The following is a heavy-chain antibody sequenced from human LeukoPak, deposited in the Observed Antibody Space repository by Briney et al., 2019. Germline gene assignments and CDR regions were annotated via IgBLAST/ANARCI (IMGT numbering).Heavy chain of an antibody. CDR1: GGTFSSYA. CDR3: ARERRESITIFGVVNHPFDY. V-gene: IGHV1-69*13. J-gene: IGHJ4*02. CDR2: IIPIFGTA. Sequence: SVKVSCKASGGTFSSYAISWVRQAPGQGLEWMGGIIPIFGTANYAQKFQGRVTITADESTGTAYMELSSLRSEDTAVYYCARERRESITIFGVVNHPFDYWGQGTLVTVSS. D-gene: IGHD3-3*01.